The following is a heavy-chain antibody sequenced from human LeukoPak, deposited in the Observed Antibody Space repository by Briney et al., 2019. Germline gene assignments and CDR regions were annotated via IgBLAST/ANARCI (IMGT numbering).Heavy chain of an antibody. D-gene: IGHD3-3*01. V-gene: IGHV1-3*01. CDR1: GYTFTNYA. CDR2: INAGNGHT. Sequence: ASVKVSCKASGYTFTNYAMQWVRQAPGQRLEWMGWINAGNGHTRYSQRFQGRVTITRGTSASTVYMEVTSLRFEDTAVYYCARGIWSRTVSSYYFDCWGQGTLVTVPS. J-gene: IGHJ4*02. CDR3: ARGIWSRTVSSYYFDC.